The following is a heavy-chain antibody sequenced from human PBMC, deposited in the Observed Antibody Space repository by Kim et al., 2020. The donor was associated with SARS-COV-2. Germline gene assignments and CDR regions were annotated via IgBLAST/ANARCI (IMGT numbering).Heavy chain of an antibody. V-gene: IGHV1-3*01. CDR1: GYTFTSYA. J-gene: IGHJ6*02. CDR3: ASYTYYYGSGSFKSPYYYYYGMDV. Sequence: ASVKVSCKASGYTFTSYAMHWVRQAPGQRLEWMGWINAGNGNTKYSQKFQGRVTITRDTSASTAYMELSSLRSEDTAVYYCASYTYYYGSGSFKSPYYYYYGMDVWGQGTTVTVSS. CDR2: INAGNGNT. D-gene: IGHD3-10*01.